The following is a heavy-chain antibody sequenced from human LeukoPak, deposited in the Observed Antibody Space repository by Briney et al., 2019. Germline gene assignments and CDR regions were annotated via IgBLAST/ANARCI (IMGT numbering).Heavy chain of an antibody. CDR2: IYYSGST. J-gene: IGHJ5*02. CDR3: ARGPQSYSSSWYRWFDP. Sequence: KPSETLSLTCTVSGVSVSSGSYYWSWIRQPPGKGLEWIGYIYYSGSTNYNPSLKSRVTISVDTSKNQFSLKLSSVTAADTAVYYCARGPQSYSSSWYRWFDPWGQGTLVTVSS. V-gene: IGHV4-61*01. CDR1: GVSVSSGSYY. D-gene: IGHD6-13*01.